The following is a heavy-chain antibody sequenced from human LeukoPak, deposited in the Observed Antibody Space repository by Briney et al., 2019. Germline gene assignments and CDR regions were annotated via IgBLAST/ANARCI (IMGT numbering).Heavy chain of an antibody. CDR1: GGSISSGGYY. CDR2: IYYSGST. J-gene: IGHJ6*02. CDR3: ASWGSSGWYYYYGMDV. V-gene: IGHV4-31*03. D-gene: IGHD6-19*01. Sequence: SQTLSLTCTVSGGSISSGGYYWSWIRQHPGKGLEWIGYIYYSGSTYYNPSLKSRVTISVDTSKNQFSLKLSSVTAADTAVYYCASWGSSGWYYYYGMDVWGQGTTVTVSS.